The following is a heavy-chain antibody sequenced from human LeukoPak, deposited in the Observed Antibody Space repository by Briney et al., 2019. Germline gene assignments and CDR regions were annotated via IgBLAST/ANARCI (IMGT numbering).Heavy chain of an antibody. CDR3: ARVSESHSLDY. CDR1: GFTFSSYG. CDR2: IWYDGSNK. Sequence: GRSLRLSCAASGFTFSSYGMHWVRQAPGKGLEWVAVIWYDGSNKYYADSVKGRFTISRDNAKNSLYLQMNSLRAEDTAVYYCARVSESHSLDYWGQGTLVTVSS. V-gene: IGHV3-33*01. J-gene: IGHJ4*02.